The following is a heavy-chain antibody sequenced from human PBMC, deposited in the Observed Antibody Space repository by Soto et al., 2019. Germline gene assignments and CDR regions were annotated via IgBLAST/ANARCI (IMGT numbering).Heavy chain of an antibody. V-gene: IGHV3-15*07. CDR2: IKRKIDGEAT. CDR1: GFSFSNAW. D-gene: IGHD2-15*01. CDR3: TTGSVACV. J-gene: IGHJ6*02. Sequence: EVQLVESGGGLVKPGGSLRLSCAASGFSFSNAWMNWVRQAPGKGLEWVGRIKRKIDGEATDYAGTVKGRFTVFRVDSTSALYLQMNSLKGDVTDVYYCTTGSVACVWGQGTTVTVS.